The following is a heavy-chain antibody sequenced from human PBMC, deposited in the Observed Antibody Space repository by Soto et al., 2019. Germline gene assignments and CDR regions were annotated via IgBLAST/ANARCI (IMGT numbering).Heavy chain of an antibody. CDR1: GGSISRKSW. V-gene: IGHV4-4*02. D-gene: IGHD6-19*01. CDR3: ARDAVAGTDHYYFDY. J-gene: IGHJ4*02. Sequence: PSETLSLTCAPSGGSISRKSWWSWVRQPPGKGLEWIGEINDSGSTNFNPSLKSRVTISVDTSKNQFSLKLSSVTAADTAVYYCARDAVAGTDHYYFDYWGQGTLVTVSS. CDR2: INDSGST.